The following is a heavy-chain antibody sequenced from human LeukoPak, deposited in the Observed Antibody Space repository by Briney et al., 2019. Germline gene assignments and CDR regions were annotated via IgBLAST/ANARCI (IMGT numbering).Heavy chain of an antibody. CDR2: ISAYNGNT. V-gene: IGHV1-18*01. D-gene: IGHD3-22*01. CDR3: ARDHDSSGYRYFDY. J-gene: IGHJ4*02. CDR1: GYTFTSYD. Sequence: ASVKVSCKASGYTFTSYDINWVRQATGQGLEWMGWISAYNGNTNYAQKLQGRVTMTTDTSTSTAYMELRSLRSDDTAVYYCARDHDSSGYRYFDYWGQGTLVTVSS.